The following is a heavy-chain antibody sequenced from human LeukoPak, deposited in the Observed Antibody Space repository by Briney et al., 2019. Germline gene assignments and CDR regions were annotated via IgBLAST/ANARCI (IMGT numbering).Heavy chain of an antibody. V-gene: IGHV3-21*01. Sequence: PGGSLRLSCVASGFTFSSYNINWIRQAPGEGLEWVSTINSRGDYVNYADSVKGRFTISRVNARNSVYLQMNSLRVEDTAVYYCVRGAFRWAADYWGQGTPVTVSS. CDR3: VRGAFRWAADY. CDR2: INSRGDYV. J-gene: IGHJ4*02. D-gene: IGHD1-26*01. CDR1: GFTFSSYN.